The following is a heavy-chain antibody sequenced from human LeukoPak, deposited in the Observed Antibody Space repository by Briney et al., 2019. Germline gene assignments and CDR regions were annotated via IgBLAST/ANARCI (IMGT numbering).Heavy chain of an antibody. D-gene: IGHD1-1*01. CDR1: GYTLTELS. Sequence: ASVKVSCKVSGYTLTELSIHWVRQAPGKGLEWMGGVNPEDGETIYAQKFQGRVTMTEDTPIDTTYMEVSSLRSEDTAVYFCAIAQNWKAGWFDPWGQGTLVTVSS. J-gene: IGHJ5*02. CDR2: VNPEDGET. V-gene: IGHV1-24*01. CDR3: AIAQNWKAGWFDP.